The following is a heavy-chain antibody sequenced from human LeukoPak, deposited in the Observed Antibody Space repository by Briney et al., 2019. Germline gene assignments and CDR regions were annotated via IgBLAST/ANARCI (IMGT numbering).Heavy chain of an antibody. CDR3: AKAVSPIAPTSYFDS. V-gene: IGHV3-30*18. J-gene: IGHJ4*02. CDR2: ISYEGSNK. D-gene: IGHD2-15*01. Sequence: GGSLRLSCAASGFTFSSYGMHWVRQAPGKGLEWVAVISYEGSNKYYADSVKGRFTISRDNSKNTLYLQMNSLRAEDTAVYYCAKAVSPIAPTSYFDSWGQGTKVAVSS. CDR1: GFTFSSYG.